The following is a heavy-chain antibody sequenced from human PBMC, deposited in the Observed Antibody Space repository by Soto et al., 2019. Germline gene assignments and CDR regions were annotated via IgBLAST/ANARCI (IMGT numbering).Heavy chain of an antibody. Sequence: PSVTLSLTCTVSDASISSFYWSWIRQPAGKGLEWIGRIYSSGSTNYNPSLKSRVTMSVDTSKNQFSLKLSSVTAADTAVYYCARNYAAGTYYSNLGYWGQGTLVTVPQ. J-gene: IGHJ4*02. V-gene: IGHV4-4*07. CDR1: DASISSFY. CDR2: IYSSGST. CDR3: ARNYAAGTYYSNLGY. D-gene: IGHD3-10*01.